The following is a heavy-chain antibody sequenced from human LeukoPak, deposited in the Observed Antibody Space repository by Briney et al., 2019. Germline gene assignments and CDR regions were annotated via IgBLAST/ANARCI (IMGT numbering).Heavy chain of an antibody. CDR1: GFXFDDYA. J-gene: IGHJ4*02. Sequence: PGGSLRLSCAASGFXFDDYAMHWVRQSPGKGLEWVSLISGDGGRTYYADSVKGRFTISRDNRRNSLYLQMNSLTTEDSALYYCAKGLGFSYGVGFDYWGQGTLVTVSS. CDR2: ISGDGGRT. V-gene: IGHV3-43*02. D-gene: IGHD5-18*01. CDR3: AKGLGFSYGVGFDY.